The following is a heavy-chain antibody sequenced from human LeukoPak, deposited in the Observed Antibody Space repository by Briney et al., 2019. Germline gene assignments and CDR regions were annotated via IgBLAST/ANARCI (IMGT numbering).Heavy chain of an antibody. J-gene: IGHJ4*02. CDR2: IYYSGST. CDR1: GGSISSGGYY. CDR3: ARYPSSVVTLCYFDY. Sequence: SETLSLTCTVSGGSISSGGYYWSWIRQHPGKGLEWIGYIYYSGSTYYNPSLKSRVTISVDTSKNQFSLKLSSVTAADTAVYYCARYPSSVVTLCYFDYWGQRTLVTVSS. V-gene: IGHV4-31*03. D-gene: IGHD4-23*01.